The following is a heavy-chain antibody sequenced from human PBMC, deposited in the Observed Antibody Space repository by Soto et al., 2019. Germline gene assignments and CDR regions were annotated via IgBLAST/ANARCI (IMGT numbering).Heavy chain of an antibody. V-gene: IGHV3-7*01. J-gene: IGHJ4*02. D-gene: IGHD2-21*02. CDR2: IKSDGSEK. CDR3: ARGPNYGDRTDYFDS. Sequence: GGSLRLSCAASGFSLSNHWMGWVRQAPGKGLEWVANIKSDGSEKYYVDSVKGRFIISRDNARNSQYLQMNSLRAEDTAVDYGARGPNYGDRTDYFDSWGQGTLVTVSS. CDR1: GFSLSNHW.